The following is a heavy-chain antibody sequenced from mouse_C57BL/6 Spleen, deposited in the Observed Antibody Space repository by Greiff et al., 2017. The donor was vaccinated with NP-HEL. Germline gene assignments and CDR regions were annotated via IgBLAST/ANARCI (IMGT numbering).Heavy chain of an antibody. D-gene: IGHD6-1*01. V-gene: IGHV1-26*01. CDR2: INPNNGGT. J-gene: IGHJ3*01. CDR3: VLHRFAY. Sequence: EVKLQQSGPELVKPGASVKISCKASGYTFTDYYMNWVKQSHGKSLEWIGDINPNNGGTSYNQKFKGKATLTVDKSSSTAYMELRSLTSEDSAVYYCVLHRFAYWGQGTLVTVSA. CDR1: GYTFTDYY.